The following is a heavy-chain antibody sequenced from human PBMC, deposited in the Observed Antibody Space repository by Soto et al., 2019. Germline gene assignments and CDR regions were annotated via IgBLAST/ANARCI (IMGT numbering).Heavy chain of an antibody. Sequence: ASVKVSCKVSGYTLTELSMHWVRQAPGKGLEWMGGFDPEDGETIYAQKFQGRVTMTEDTSTDTAYMELSSLRSEDTAVYYCATVPILYPRRYYFDYWGQGTLVTVSS. CDR3: ATVPILYPRRYYFDY. CDR1: GYTLTELS. J-gene: IGHJ4*02. D-gene: IGHD2-2*01. V-gene: IGHV1-24*01. CDR2: FDPEDGET.